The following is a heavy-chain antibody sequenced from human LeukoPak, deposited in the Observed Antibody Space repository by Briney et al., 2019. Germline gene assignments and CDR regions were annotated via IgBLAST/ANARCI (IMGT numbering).Heavy chain of an antibody. V-gene: IGHV3-73*01. CDR3: TQDQYYYGSGSSNRYYYYGMDV. CDR2: IGSKASSYAT. Sequence: GGSLRLSCAASGFTFSGSAVHWVRQASGKGLEWVGRIGSKASSYATVYAASVKGRFTISRDDSKNTAFLQMNSLKTEDTAGYYCTQDQYYYGSGSSNRYYYYGMDVWGQGTAVTGSS. J-gene: IGHJ6*02. CDR1: GFTFSGSA. D-gene: IGHD3-10*01.